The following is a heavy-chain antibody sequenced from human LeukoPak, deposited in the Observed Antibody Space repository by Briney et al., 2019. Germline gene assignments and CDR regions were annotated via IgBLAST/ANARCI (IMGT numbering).Heavy chain of an antibody. CDR2: IYYSGST. J-gene: IGHJ3*02. CDR1: GGSISSYY. Sequence: PSETLSLTCTVSGGSISSYYWSWIRQPPGKGLEWIGYIYYSGSTNYNPSLKSRVTISVDTSKNQFSLKLSSVTAADTAVYYCARVARGLRFLEWPHAFDIWGQGTMVTVSS. V-gene: IGHV4-59*01. CDR3: ARVARGLRFLEWPHAFDI. D-gene: IGHD3-3*01.